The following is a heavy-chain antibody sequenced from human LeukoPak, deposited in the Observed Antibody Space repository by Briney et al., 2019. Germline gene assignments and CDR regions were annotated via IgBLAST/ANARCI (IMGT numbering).Heavy chain of an antibody. J-gene: IGHJ4*02. D-gene: IGHD3-22*01. CDR2: IYYSGST. Sequence: SQTLSLTCTVSGGSISSGDYYWSWIRQPPGKGLEWIGYIYYSGSTYYPSLKSRVTISVDTSKNQFSLKLSSVTAADTAVYYCARGGGYDSSGFFDYWGQGTLVTVSS. V-gene: IGHV4-30-4*01. CDR1: GGSISSGDYY. CDR3: ARGGGYDSSGFFDY.